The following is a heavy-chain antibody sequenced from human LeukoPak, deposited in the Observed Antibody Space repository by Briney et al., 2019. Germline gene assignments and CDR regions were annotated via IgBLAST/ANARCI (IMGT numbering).Heavy chain of an antibody. CDR1: GGSFSGYY. J-gene: IGHJ4*02. D-gene: IGHD6-13*01. Sequence: PSETLSLTCAVYGGSFSGYYWSWIRQPPGKGLEWIGEINHSGSTNYYPSLKRRVTISVDTSKNQFSLKLSSVTAADTAVYYCARGKIAAAAPGYFDYWGQGTLVTVSS. CDR3: ARGKIAAAAPGYFDY. CDR2: INHSGST. V-gene: IGHV4-34*01.